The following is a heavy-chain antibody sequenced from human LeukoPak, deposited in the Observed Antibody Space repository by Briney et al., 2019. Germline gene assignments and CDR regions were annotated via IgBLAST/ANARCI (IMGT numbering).Heavy chain of an antibody. J-gene: IGHJ6*03. CDR3: AKGQYCTSTSCYFGYYYYKDV. CDR2: ISVDGGST. D-gene: IGHD2-2*01. CDR1: GFTFDDYA. V-gene: IGHV3-43*02. Sequence: GRSLTLSCAASGFTFDDYAMHSVRQPPGNCLEWVSLISVDGGSTYYADSVKGRFTISRDNSKNSLYLQMNSLRTEDTALYYCAKGQYCTSTSCYFGYYYYKDVWGKGTTVIVSS.